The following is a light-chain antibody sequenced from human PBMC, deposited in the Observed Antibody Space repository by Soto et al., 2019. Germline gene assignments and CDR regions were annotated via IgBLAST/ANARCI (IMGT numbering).Light chain of an antibody. J-gene: IGKJ1*01. CDR1: QSISDY. CDR2: DAS. CDR3: LQYNGYYRT. V-gene: IGKV1-5*01. Sequence: DIQMTQSPSTLAASLGDRVIITCRAGQSISDYLDWYQQKPGKAPKLLIYDASSLESGVPSRISGSGSGTTFTLTISSLKYDDFATYYCLQYNGYYRTFGQGTKVDI.